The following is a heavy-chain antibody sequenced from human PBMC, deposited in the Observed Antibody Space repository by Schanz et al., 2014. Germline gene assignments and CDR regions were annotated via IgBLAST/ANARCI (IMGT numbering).Heavy chain of an antibody. J-gene: IGHJ4*02. CDR1: GFTFSSYA. Sequence: EVQLLESGGGLVQPGGSLRLSCAASGFTFSSYAMSWVRQAPGKGLEWVSALSGSGGSTYYADSVKGRFTISRDNSKTTLSLQMNSLRAEDTAVYYCAKQIHYDILTVTRNWGQGTLVTVSS. CDR2: LSGSGGST. CDR3: AKQIHYDILTVTRN. V-gene: IGHV3-23*01. D-gene: IGHD3-9*01.